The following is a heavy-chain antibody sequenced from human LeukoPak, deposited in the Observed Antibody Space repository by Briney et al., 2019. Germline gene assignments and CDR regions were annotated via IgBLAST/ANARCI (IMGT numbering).Heavy chain of an antibody. CDR1: GVSITTYY. V-gene: IGHV4-4*07. J-gene: IGHJ4*02. D-gene: IGHD1-26*01. CDR2: IHPSGNY. Sequence: PSETLSLTCTVSGVSITTYYWSYIRQPAGKGLEWIGRIHPSGNYNSNPSLKSRVSMSVDTSKNQFSLKLSSLTAADTAVYYCAREEVGATWGVFDYWGQGTLVTVSS. CDR3: AREEVGATWGVFDY.